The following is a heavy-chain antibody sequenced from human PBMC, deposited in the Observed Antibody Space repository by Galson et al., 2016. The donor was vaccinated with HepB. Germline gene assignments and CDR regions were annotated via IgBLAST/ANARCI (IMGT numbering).Heavy chain of an antibody. CDR2: IDSDGSGT. CDR3: ARNELGFCTGGGCYLNLIFDS. V-gene: IGHV3-74*01. D-gene: IGHD2-8*02. CDR1: GFTLNNYW. Sequence: SLRLSCAASGFTLNNYWMHWVRQGPGKGLVWVSRIDSDGSGTSYADSVRGRFTISRDNAKNTLYLQMNSLRAEDTAVYYCARNELGFCTGGGCYLNLIFDSWGPGTLVTVSS. J-gene: IGHJ4*02.